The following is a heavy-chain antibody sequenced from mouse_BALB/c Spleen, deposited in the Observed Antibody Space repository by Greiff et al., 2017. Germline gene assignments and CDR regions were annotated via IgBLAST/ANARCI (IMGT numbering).Heavy chain of an antibody. Sequence: EVKLMESGGGLVKPGGSLKLSCAASGFTFSSYAMSWVRQSPEKRLEWVAEISSGGSYTYYPDTVTGRFTISRDNAKNTLYLEMSSLRSEDTAMYYCAREASYGNYKGYAMDYWGQGTSVTVSS. CDR2: ISSGGSYT. J-gene: IGHJ4*01. V-gene: IGHV5-9-4*01. CDR3: AREASYGNYKGYAMDY. D-gene: IGHD2-1*01. CDR1: GFTFSSYA.